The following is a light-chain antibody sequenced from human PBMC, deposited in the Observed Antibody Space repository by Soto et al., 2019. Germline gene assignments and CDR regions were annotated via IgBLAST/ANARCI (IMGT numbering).Light chain of an antibody. Sequence: DVQMTQSPSSLSAFVGDRVTITCRASQGIAPYLAWFQQKPGKVPKLLIYATSTLQSGFPSRFSGSRSGTDLTLTINCLQPEDVGSYFCQKYNSAPLTFGGGTKVEIK. V-gene: IGKV1-27*01. CDR2: ATS. CDR3: QKYNSAPLT. CDR1: QGIAPY. J-gene: IGKJ4*01.